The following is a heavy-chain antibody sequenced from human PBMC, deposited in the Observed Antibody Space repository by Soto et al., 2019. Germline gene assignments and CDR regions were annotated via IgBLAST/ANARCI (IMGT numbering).Heavy chain of an antibody. J-gene: IGHJ4*02. CDR2: INWKGDI. V-gene: IGHV3-9*01. Sequence: GGSLRLSCAVSGFTFDDNAMHWVWQAPEKGLEWVSGINWKGDIGYADSVKGRFTISRDNAENSLYLQMNSLRAEDTALYYCAISQDRGGRTTFIYWGQGTQVTVSS. D-gene: IGHD3-16*01. CDR3: AISQDRGGRTTFIY. CDR1: GFTFDDNA.